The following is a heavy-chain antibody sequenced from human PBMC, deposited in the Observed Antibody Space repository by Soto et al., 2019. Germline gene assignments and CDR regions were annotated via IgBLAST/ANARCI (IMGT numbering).Heavy chain of an antibody. CDR1: GDTFINYG. D-gene: IGHD2-15*01. V-gene: IGHV1-69*06. Sequence: QEQLVQSGAEVKKPGSSVKVSCKASGDTFINYGLAWVRQAPGQGLEWVGGVSPMFGPANHAQKFRDSLTITADRSTGSVYTELSSLRSEDTAVSYCARDRSGGSPGPFDYWAKGTLVTVSS. CDR2: VSPMFGPA. J-gene: IGHJ4*02. CDR3: ARDRSGGSPGPFDY.